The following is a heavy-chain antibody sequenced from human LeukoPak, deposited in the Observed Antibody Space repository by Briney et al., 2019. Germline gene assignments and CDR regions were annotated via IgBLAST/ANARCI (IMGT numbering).Heavy chain of an antibody. D-gene: IGHD3-22*01. J-gene: IGHJ5*02. CDR3: ARDPSTYYYDSSGYYNWFDP. CDR2: ISSSSSYI. Sequence: PGGSPRLSCAASGFTFSSYSMNWVRQAPGKGLEWVSSISSSSSYIYYADSVKGRFTISRDNAKNSLYLQMNSLRAEDTAVYYCARDPSTYYYDSSGYYNWFDPWGQGTLVTVSS. V-gene: IGHV3-21*01. CDR1: GFTFSSYS.